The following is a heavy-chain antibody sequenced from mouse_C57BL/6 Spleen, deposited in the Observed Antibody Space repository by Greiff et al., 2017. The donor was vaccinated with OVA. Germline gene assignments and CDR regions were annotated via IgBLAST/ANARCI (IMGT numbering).Heavy chain of an antibody. Sequence: QVQLQQPGPELVKPGASVKMSCKASGYTFTSYWITWVKQWHGQGLEWIGDIYPGRGSTNYNEKFKSKATLTVDTSSSTAYKRLSSLTSENSAVYNCARRNYDDAYWGQGTLVTVSA. V-gene: IGHV1-55*01. D-gene: IGHD2-4*01. CDR3: ARRNYDDAY. CDR1: GYTFTSYW. J-gene: IGHJ3*01. CDR2: IYPGRGST.